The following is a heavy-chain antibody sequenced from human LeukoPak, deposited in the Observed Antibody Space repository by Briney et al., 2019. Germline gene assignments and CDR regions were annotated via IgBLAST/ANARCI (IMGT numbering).Heavy chain of an antibody. V-gene: IGHV4-39*07. CDR3: ARQYYYDSSGYYYD. J-gene: IGHJ4*02. D-gene: IGHD3-22*01. CDR1: GGSISSSSYY. CDR2: IYYSGST. Sequence: SETLSLTCTVSGGSISSSSYYWGWIRQPPGKGLEWIGSIYYSGSTYYNPSLKSRVTISVVTSKNQFSLKLSSVTAADTAVYYCARQYYYDSSGYYYDWGQGTLVTVSS.